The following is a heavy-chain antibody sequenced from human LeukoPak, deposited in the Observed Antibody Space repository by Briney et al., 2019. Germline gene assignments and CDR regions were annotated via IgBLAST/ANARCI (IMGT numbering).Heavy chain of an antibody. Sequence: SETLSLTRAVSGGSISSSNWWSWVRQPPGKGLEWIGEIYHSGSTNYNPSLKSRVTISVDKSKNQFSLKLSSVTAADTAVYYCARVGSSNYHYKIDYWGQGILVTVSS. CDR3: ARVGSSNYHYKIDY. V-gene: IGHV4-4*02. D-gene: IGHD3-22*01. J-gene: IGHJ4*02. CDR2: IYHSGST. CDR1: GGSISSSNW.